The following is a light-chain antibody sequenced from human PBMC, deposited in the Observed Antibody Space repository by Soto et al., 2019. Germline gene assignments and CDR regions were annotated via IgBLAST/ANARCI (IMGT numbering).Light chain of an antibody. V-gene: IGKV3-11*01. Sequence: EFVLTQSPATLSLSPGEGASLSCWASQSVGTYMAWYQHKPGQPPRLLIYDASKRATGILARFSGSGSGTNFTFPISSLEPADFALYFCQLRSSWPPYTFAQGTKVEMK. CDR1: QSVGTY. CDR3: QLRSSWPPYT. J-gene: IGKJ2*01. CDR2: DAS.